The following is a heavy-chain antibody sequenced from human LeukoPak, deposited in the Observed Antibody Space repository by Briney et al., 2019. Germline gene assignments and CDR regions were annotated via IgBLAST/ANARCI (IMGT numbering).Heavy chain of an antibody. D-gene: IGHD3-10*01. CDR2: MNPNRGNT. V-gene: IGHV1-8*01. J-gene: IGHJ6*04. Sequence: GASVKVSCKASGYTFTSYDINWVRQATGQGREWVGWMNPNRGNTGYAQKLKGGVTMTRNTSISTGYMELSSLRSEDPTVYYCTRARLTVVGGAMNYGMDVWGKGTTVTVPS. CDR1: GYTFTSYD. CDR3: TRARLTVVGGAMNYGMDV.